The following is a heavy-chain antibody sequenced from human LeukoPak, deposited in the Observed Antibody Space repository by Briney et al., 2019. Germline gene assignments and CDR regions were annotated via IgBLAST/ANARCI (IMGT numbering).Heavy chain of an antibody. CDR2: INPNSGGT. D-gene: IGHD6-19*01. J-gene: IGHJ6*02. Sequence: GASVKVSCKASGYTFTGYYMHWVRQAPGQGLEWMGWINPNSGGTNYAQKFQGRVTMTRDTSISTAYMELSRLRSDDTAVYYCARERLGIAVAYYYYGMDVWGQGTTVTVSS. CDR1: GYTFTGYY. CDR3: ARERLGIAVAYYYYGMDV. V-gene: IGHV1-2*02.